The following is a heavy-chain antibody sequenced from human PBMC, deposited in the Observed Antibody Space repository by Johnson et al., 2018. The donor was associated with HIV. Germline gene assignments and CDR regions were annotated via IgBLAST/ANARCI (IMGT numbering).Heavy chain of an antibody. CDR1: GFTFSSYG. J-gene: IGHJ3*02. D-gene: IGHD1-26*01. V-gene: IGHV3-30*02. CDR3: AKDLFTEREDDAFDI. CDR2: IRYDGSNK. Sequence: QVQLVESGGGLVQPGGSLRLSCAASGFTFSSYGMHWVRQAPGKGLEWVAFIRYDGSNKYYAESVKGRFTISRDNSKNTLYLQMNSLRAEDTAVYYCAKDLFTEREDDAFDIWGQGTMVTVSS.